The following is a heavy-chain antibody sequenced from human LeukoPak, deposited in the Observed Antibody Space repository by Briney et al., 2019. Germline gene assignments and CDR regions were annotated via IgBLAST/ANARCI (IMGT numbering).Heavy chain of an antibody. CDR3: ARDVMSREQQLDY. V-gene: IGHV4-38-2*02. J-gene: IGHJ4*02. CDR1: GFAFSSYS. D-gene: IGHD6-13*01. Sequence: PGGSLRLSCAASGFAFSSYSMNWVRQAQGKGVEWIGSIYHSGRTYYNPSLKRGVSISVETSKNQFSLKLSSVPAADTAVYYCARDVMSREQQLDYWGQGTLVTVSS. CDR2: IYHSGRT.